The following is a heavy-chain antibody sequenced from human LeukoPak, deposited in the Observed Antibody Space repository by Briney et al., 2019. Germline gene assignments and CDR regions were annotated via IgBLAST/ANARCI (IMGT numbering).Heavy chain of an antibody. CDR1: GFTFSTYI. V-gene: IGHV3-23*01. J-gene: IGHJ6*03. CDR2: ISGRGGDT. D-gene: IGHD1-26*01. Sequence: GGSLRLSCAASGFTFSTYIMSWVRQAPGKGLEWVSIISGRGGDTYYADSVEGRFTISRDNSKNTLYLQMNSLRAEDTAVYYCAKRSGGGYYYYYMDVWGKGTTVTVSS. CDR3: AKRSGGGYYYYYMDV.